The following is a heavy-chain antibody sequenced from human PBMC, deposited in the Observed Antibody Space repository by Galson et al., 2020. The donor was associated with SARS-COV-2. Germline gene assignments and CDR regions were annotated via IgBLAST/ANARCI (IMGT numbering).Heavy chain of an antibody. CDR1: GGYLSTYY. CDR3: VRETASASSYFDY. J-gene: IGHJ4*02. D-gene: IGHD6-6*01. Sequence: SETLSLTCTVSGGYLSTYYWTWIRQPPGKGLEWIGYVYYTGSNIYNPSRTGRVTIAVDTFKNQFSLTLTSVTAADTAVYYCVRETASASSYFDYWGQGTLVTVSS. CDR2: VYYTGSN. V-gene: IGHV4-59*01.